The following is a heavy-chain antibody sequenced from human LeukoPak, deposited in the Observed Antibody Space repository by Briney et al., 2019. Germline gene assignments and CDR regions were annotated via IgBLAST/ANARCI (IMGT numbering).Heavy chain of an antibody. Sequence: HPGGSLRLSCAASGFTFSSYGMHWVRQAPGKGLEWVAVISYDGSNKYYADSVKGRFTISRDNSKNTLYLQMDSLRAEDTAVYYCAKDHLSGTNLWGQGTLVTVSS. J-gene: IGHJ4*02. D-gene: IGHD1-7*01. CDR2: ISYDGSNK. CDR3: AKDHLSGTNL. V-gene: IGHV3-30*18. CDR1: GFTFSSYG.